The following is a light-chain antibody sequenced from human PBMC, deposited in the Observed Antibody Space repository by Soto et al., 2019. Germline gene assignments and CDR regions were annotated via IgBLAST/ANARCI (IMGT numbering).Light chain of an antibody. CDR1: QSVSSN. CDR2: GVS. J-gene: IGKJ4*01. V-gene: IGKV3-20*01. CDR3: QQYGTSPLT. Sequence: EIVMTQSPATLSVSPGERATLSCRASQSVSSNLAWYQQKPGQAPRLLIYGVSIRATGIPDRFSGSGSGTDFTLTISRLEPEDFAVYYCQQYGTSPLTFGGGTKVEIK.